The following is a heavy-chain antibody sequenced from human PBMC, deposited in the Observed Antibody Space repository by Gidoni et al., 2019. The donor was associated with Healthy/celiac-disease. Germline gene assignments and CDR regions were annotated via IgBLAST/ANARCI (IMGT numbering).Heavy chain of an antibody. CDR2: INHSGST. CDR1: GGSFSGYY. V-gene: IGHV4-34*01. CDR3: ARSNYGAWRRGLVDY. J-gene: IGHJ4*02. D-gene: IGHD4-4*01. Sequence: QVQLQQWGAGLLKPSETLSLTCAVYGGSFSGYYWSWIRQPPGKGLEWIGEINHSGSTNYNPSLKSRVTISVDTSKNQFSLKLSSVTAADTAVYYCARSNYGAWRRGLVDYWGQGTLVTVSS.